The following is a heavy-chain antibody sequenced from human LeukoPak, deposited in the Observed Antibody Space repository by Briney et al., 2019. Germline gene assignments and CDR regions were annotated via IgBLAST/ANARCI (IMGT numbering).Heavy chain of an antibody. CDR3: ARVLDSSTSRYQSLKY. V-gene: IGHV3-7*01. CDR2: IKQDESEK. Sequence: GGALRLSCAASGFTFSSYWMNWVRRAPGKGLEWVANIKQDESEKYYVDSVKGRFTISRDNAKNSLYLQMNNLRAEDTAVYYCARVLDSSTSRYQSLKYWGQGTLVAVSS. D-gene: IGHD2-2*01. J-gene: IGHJ1*01. CDR1: GFTFSSYW.